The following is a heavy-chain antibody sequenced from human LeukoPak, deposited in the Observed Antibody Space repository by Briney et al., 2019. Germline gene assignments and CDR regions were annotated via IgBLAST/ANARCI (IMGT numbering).Heavy chain of an antibody. J-gene: IGHJ4*02. V-gene: IGHV3-23*01. CDR3: VADLPGTNSPYFDY. CDR2: ITITGSSP. D-gene: IGHD4/OR15-4a*01. CDR1: GFTFSGYA. Sequence: GGSLRLPCAASGFTFSGYAMAWVRQAPGKGLEWVSSITITGSSPSYADSVKGRFTVSRDNSKNTLYLQMNSLRAEDTAVYYCVADLPGTNSPYFDYWGQGTLVTVSS.